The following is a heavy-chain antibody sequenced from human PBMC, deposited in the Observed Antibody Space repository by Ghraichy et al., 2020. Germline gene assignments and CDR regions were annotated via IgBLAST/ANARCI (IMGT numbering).Heavy chain of an antibody. V-gene: IGHV1-18*01. CDR2: ISAYNGNT. CDR3: ARVPRTLLDTIKKYWFDP. CDR1: GYTFTSYG. J-gene: IGHJ5*02. D-gene: IGHD2/OR15-2a*01. Sequence: ASVKVSCKASGYTFTSYGISWVRQAPGQGLEWMGWISAYNGNTNYAQKLQGRVTMTTDTSTSTAYMELRSLRSDDTAVYYCARVPRTLLDTIKKYWFDPWGQGTLVTVSS.